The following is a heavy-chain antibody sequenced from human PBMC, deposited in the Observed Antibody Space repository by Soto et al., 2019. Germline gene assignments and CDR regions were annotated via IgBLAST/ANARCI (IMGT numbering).Heavy chain of an antibody. CDR3: ARGWRSSGSYPYYFDY. V-gene: IGHV1-46*01. D-gene: IGHD1-26*01. J-gene: IGHJ4*02. CDR2: INPSGGST. Sequence: ASVKVSCKASGYTFTSYYMHWVRQAPGQGLEWMGIINPSGGSTSYAQKFQGRVTMTRDTSTSTVYMELSSLRSEDTAVYYCARGWRSSGSYPYYFDYWGQGXLVTVYS. CDR1: GYTFTSYY.